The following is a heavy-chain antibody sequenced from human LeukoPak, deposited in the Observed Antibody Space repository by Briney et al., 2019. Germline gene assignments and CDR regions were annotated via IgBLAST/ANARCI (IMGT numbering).Heavy chain of an antibody. Sequence: SETLSLTCTVSGGSISSSSYYWGWIRQPPGKGLGWIGSIYYSGSTYYNPSLKSRVTISVDTSMNQFSLKLSSVTAADTAVYYCAREERDSGDAFDIWGQGTMVTVSS. D-gene: IGHD1-26*01. J-gene: IGHJ3*02. CDR3: AREERDSGDAFDI. V-gene: IGHV4-39*01. CDR1: GGSISSSSYY. CDR2: IYYSGST.